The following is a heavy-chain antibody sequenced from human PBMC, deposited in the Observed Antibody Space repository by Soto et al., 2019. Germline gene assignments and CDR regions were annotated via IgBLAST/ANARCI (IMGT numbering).Heavy chain of an antibody. V-gene: IGHV4-34*01. J-gene: IGHJ4*02. CDR2: INHSGST. D-gene: IGHD6-19*01. CDR3: ARGPRRSSGWYLEGSYYCDY. CDR1: GGSFSGYY. Sequence: QVQLQQWGAGLLKPSETLSLTCAVYGGSFSGYYWSWIRQPPGKGLEWIGEINHSGSTNYNPSIKSRVPLSVDTSKNQYSLELSSVTAADTAGYCCARGPRRSSGWYLEGSYYCDYWGQGTLVTVSS.